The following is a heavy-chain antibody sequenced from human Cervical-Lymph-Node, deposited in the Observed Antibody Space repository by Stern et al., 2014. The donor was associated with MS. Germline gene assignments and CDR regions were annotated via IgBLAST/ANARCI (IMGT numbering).Heavy chain of an antibody. CDR3: ARAWGVTVTTSYFDY. J-gene: IGHJ4*02. D-gene: IGHD4-11*01. Sequence: VQLGESGGGVVQPGRSLRLSCAASGFTFSSYGMHWVRQAPGKWMEWVAVIWYDGSNKYYADSVKGRFTISRDNSKNTLYLQMNSLRAEDTAVYYCARAWGVTVTTSYFDYWGQGTLVTVSS. V-gene: IGHV3-33*01. CDR1: GFTFSSYG. CDR2: IWYDGSNK.